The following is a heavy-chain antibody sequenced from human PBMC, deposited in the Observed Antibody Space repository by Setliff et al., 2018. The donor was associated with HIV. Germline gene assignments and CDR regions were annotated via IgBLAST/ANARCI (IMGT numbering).Heavy chain of an antibody. V-gene: IGHV3-30*02. J-gene: IGHJ6*02. CDR1: GFTFSSFG. D-gene: IGHD3-9*01. Sequence: GGSLRLSCAASGFTFSSFGMHWVRQAPGKGLEWVSFIQYDGSNKYYAESVKGRFTISRDNSKSTLYLQMSSLRSEDTAVYYCARDRRYYDILSRRPEPYYYGMDVWGQGTTVTVSS. CDR3: ARDRRYYDILSRRPEPYYYGMDV. CDR2: IQYDGSNK.